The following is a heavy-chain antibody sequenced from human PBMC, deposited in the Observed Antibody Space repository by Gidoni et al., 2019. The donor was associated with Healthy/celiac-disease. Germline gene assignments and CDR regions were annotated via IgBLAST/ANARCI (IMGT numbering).Heavy chain of an antibody. Sequence: QLQLQESGPGLVKPSETLSLTCTVSGGHISSSSYYWGWIRQPPGKGLEWIGSIYYSGGTYYNPSLKSRVTISVDTSKNQFSLQLSSVTAADTAVYYCASEAEYCSSTSCPTFAPYYYYYYGMDVWGQGTTVTVSS. D-gene: IGHD2-2*01. CDR2: IYYSGGT. J-gene: IGHJ6*02. V-gene: IGHV4-39*01. CDR1: GGHISSSSYY. CDR3: ASEAEYCSSTSCPTFAPYYYYYYGMDV.